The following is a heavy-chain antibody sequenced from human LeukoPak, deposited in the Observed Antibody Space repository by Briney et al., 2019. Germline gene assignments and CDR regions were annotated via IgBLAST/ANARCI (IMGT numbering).Heavy chain of an antibody. D-gene: IGHD3-16*02. CDR2: IYPGDSDT. V-gene: IGHV5-51*01. CDR3: ARTIYDYVWGSYRSIDY. CDR1: GYSFTSYW. Sequence: GESLKISCKGSGYSFTSYWIGWVRQMPGKGLECMGIIYPGDSDTRYSPSFQGQVTISADKSISTAYLQWSSLKASDTAMYYCARTIYDYVWGSYRSIDYWGQGTLVTVSS. J-gene: IGHJ4*02.